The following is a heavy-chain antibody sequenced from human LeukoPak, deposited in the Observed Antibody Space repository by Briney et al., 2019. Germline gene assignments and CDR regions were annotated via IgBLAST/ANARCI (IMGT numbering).Heavy chain of an antibody. CDR2: INSDGSST. CDR3: ARGPYSGSYFRSDY. J-gene: IGHJ4*02. CDR1: GFTFSSYW. V-gene: IGHV3-74*01. Sequence: GGSLRLSCAASGFTFSSYWMHWVRQAPVKGLVWVSRINSDGSSTSYADSVKGRFTISRDNAKNTLYLQMNSLRAEDTAVYYCARGPYSGSYFRSDYWGQGTLVTVSS. D-gene: IGHD1-26*01.